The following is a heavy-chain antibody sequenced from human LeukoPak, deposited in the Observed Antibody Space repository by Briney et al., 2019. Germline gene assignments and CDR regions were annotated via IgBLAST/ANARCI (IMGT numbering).Heavy chain of an antibody. V-gene: IGHV3-48*01. CDR2: ISSGSKTI. CDR1: GFTFSSYN. D-gene: IGHD3-16*01. CDR3: ARTTPTYAGLWALRKYYFDY. J-gene: IGHJ4*02. Sequence: PGGSLRLSCAASGFTFSSYNMNWVRQAPGKGLEWVSYISSGSKTIYYADSVKGRFTISRDNSKNTLYLQMNSLRAEDTAVYYCARTTPTYAGLWALRKYYFDYWGQGTLVTVSS.